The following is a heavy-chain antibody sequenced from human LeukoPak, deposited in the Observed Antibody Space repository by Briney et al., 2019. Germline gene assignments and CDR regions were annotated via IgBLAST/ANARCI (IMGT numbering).Heavy chain of an antibody. D-gene: IGHD2-15*01. CDR1: GYTFISYD. CDR2: MNPNSGNT. Sequence: ASVKVSCKASGYTFISYDINWVRQATGQGLEWMGWMNPNSGNTGYAQKFQGRVTITRNTSISTAYMELSSLRSEDTAVYYCARGGYCSGGSSYAWDYYYYYMDVWGKGTTVTVSS. CDR3: ARGGYCSGGSSYAWDYYYYYMDV. V-gene: IGHV1-8*03. J-gene: IGHJ6*03.